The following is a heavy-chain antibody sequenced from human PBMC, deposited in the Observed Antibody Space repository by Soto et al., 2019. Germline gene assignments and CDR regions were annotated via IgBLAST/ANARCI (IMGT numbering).Heavy chain of an antibody. D-gene: IGHD3-22*01. Sequence: EVQLVESGGGLVQPGGSLRLSCAASGFTFSTYSVNWVRQAPGKGLEWVSYISISSSPIYYADSVKGRFTISRDNAKNSVYLQMNSLRDEDTAVYYCARDGGGESSGSTNYYYYGMDVWGRGTPVTVAS. CDR3: ARDGGGESSGSTNYYYYGMDV. J-gene: IGHJ6*02. V-gene: IGHV3-48*02. CDR1: GFTFSTYS. CDR2: ISISSSPI.